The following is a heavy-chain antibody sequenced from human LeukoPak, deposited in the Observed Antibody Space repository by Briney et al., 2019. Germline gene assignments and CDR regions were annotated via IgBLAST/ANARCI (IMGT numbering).Heavy chain of an antibody. Sequence: GRSLRLSCAASGFTFSSYAMSWVRQAPGKGLEWVSAISGSGGSTYYADSVKGRFTISRDNSKNTLYLQMNSLRAEDTAVYYCAKIGLGVVVPVAVFDYWGQGTLISVSS. CDR3: AKIGLGVVVPVAVFDY. CDR2: ISGSGGST. D-gene: IGHD2-2*01. CDR1: GFTFSSYA. J-gene: IGHJ4*02. V-gene: IGHV3-23*01.